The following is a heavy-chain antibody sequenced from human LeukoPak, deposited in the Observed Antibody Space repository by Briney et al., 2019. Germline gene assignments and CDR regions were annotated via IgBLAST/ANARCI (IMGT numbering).Heavy chain of an antibody. CDR2: IYYSGST. D-gene: IGHD3-22*01. Sequence: PSETLSLTCTVSGGSISSYYWSWIRQPPGKGLEWIGYIYYSGSTNYNPSLKSRVTISVDTSKNQFSLKLSSVTAADTAVYYCARTYYYDSGGYYDWGQGTLVTVSS. CDR1: GGSISSYY. V-gene: IGHV4-59*01. J-gene: IGHJ4*02. CDR3: ARTYYYDSGGYYD.